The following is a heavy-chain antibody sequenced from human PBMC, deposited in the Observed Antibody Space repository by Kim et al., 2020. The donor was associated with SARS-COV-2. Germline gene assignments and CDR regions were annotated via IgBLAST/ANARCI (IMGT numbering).Heavy chain of an antibody. D-gene: IGHD4-4*01. CDR3: ARDTTTVTDYGMDV. Sequence: AQRLQGRVTITSDTSKSTVYMDLSSLRSEDTAVYYCARDTTTVTDYGMDVWSQGTTVTVSS. V-gene: IGHV1-46*04. J-gene: IGHJ6*02.